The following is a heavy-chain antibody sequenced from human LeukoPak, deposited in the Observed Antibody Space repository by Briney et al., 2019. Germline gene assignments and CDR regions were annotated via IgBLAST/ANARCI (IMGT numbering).Heavy chain of an antibody. V-gene: IGHV4-31*03. CDR1: GASISSGGYF. CDR3: ARVTPCDSSSWYCITPTNENWFDP. CDR2: IHYSGST. D-gene: IGHD6-13*01. Sequence: SQTLSLTCTVSGASISSGGYFWSWIRQHPGKGLEWIGYIHYSGSTYYNPSLKSRVTISVDTSKNQFSLNLSSVTAADTAVYYCARVTPCDSSSWYCITPTNENWFDPWGQGTLVTVSS. J-gene: IGHJ5*02.